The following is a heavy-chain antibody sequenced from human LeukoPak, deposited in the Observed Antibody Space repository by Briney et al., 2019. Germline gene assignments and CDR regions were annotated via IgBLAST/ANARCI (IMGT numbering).Heavy chain of an antibody. J-gene: IGHJ4*02. D-gene: IGHD6-19*01. V-gene: IGHV4-59*01. CDR1: GGSISSYY. CDR2: IYYSGST. Sequence: SETLSLTCTVSGGSISSYYRSWIRQPPGKGLEWIGYIYYSGSTNYNPSLKSRVTISVDTSKNQFSLKLSSVTAADTAVYYCARCSSGWEYYFDYWGQGTLVTVSS. CDR3: ARCSSGWEYYFDY.